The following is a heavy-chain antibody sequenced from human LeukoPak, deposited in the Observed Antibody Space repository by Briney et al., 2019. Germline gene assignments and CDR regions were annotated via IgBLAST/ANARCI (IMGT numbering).Heavy chain of an antibody. D-gene: IGHD3-10*01. CDR3: AALLWFGAHRTLDY. CDR2: ISAYNGNT. Sequence: GASVKVSCKASGYTFTSYGISWVRRAPGQGLEWMGWISAYNGNTNYAQKLQGRVTMTTDTSTSTAYMELRSLRSDDTAVYYCAALLWFGAHRTLDYWGQGTLVTVSS. V-gene: IGHV1-18*01. J-gene: IGHJ4*02. CDR1: GYTFTSYG.